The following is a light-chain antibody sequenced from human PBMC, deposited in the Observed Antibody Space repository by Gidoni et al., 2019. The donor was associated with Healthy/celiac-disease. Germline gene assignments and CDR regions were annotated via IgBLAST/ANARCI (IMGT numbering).Light chain of an antibody. V-gene: IGKV3-11*01. CDR2: DAS. J-gene: IGKJ1*01. CDR3: QQSSNWPGT. Sequence: EIVLTQSPATLSLSPGDRATLSCRASQSVSSYLAWYQQKPGQAPRLLIYDASNRATGIPARFSGSGSGTDFTLTISSLEPEDFAVYYCQQSSNWPGTFGQGTKVEIK. CDR1: QSVSSY.